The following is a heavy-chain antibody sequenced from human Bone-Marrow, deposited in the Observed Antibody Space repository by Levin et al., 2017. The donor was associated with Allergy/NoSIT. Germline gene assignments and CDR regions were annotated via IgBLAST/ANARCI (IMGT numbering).Heavy chain of an antibody. Sequence: GGSLRLSCAASGFTFSSYGMHWVRQAPGKGLEWVAVISYDGSNKYYADSVKGRFTISRDNSKNTLYLQMNSLRAEDTAVYYCAKKAGLLWFGELLVPDDYWGQGTLVTVSS. CDR2: ISYDGSNK. CDR1: GFTFSSYG. V-gene: IGHV3-30*18. J-gene: IGHJ4*02. D-gene: IGHD3-10*01. CDR3: AKKAGLLWFGELLVPDDY.